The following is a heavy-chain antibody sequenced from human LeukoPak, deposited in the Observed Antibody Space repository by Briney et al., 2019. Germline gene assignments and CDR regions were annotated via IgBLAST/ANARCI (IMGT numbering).Heavy chain of an antibody. J-gene: IGHJ4*02. CDR2: LNQDGSEK. V-gene: IGHV3-7*01. CDR1: GFSFSSYW. D-gene: IGHD3-22*01. Sequence: GGSLRLSCAVSGFSFSSYWMSWVRQAPGKGLEWVASLNQDGSEKHYVDSVKGRFTISRDNAKNSLYLQMNSLRAEDTAVYYCARSLIVVVITQSFDYWGQGTLVTVSS. CDR3: ARSLIVVVITQSFDY.